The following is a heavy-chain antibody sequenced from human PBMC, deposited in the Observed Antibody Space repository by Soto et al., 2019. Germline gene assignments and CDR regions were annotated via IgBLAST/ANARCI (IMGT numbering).Heavy chain of an antibody. CDR3: ARDFFDSSDYTTNWFDP. CDR1: GGSISSGGYS. Sequence: LSLTCAVSGGSISSGGYSWSWIRQPPGKGLEWIGYIYHSGSTYYNPSLKSRVTISVDTSKNQFSLKLTSVTAADAALYYCARDFFDSSDYTTNWFDPWGQGTLVTVSS. J-gene: IGHJ5*02. V-gene: IGHV4-30-2*01. D-gene: IGHD3-22*01. CDR2: IYHSGST.